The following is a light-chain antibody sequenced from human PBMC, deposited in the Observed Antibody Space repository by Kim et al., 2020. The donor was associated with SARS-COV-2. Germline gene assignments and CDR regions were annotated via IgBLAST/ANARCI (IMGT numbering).Light chain of an antibody. V-gene: IGKV1-27*01. Sequence: ASVGDRVTITCRASQGISNYLAWYQQKPGKIPKLLIYGASTLQSGVPSRFSGSGSGTDFTLTICSLQPEDVATYYCQKYNSAPRTFGQGTKVDIK. CDR3: QKYNSAPRT. J-gene: IGKJ1*01. CDR1: QGISNY. CDR2: GAS.